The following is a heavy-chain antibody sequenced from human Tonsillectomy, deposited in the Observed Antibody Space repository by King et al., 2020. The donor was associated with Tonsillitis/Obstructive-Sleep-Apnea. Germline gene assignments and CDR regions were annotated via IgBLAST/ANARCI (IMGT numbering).Heavy chain of an antibody. CDR2: IYSDGSSR. Sequence: VQLVESGGGLVQPGGSLRLSCAASGFTFSSHWMHWVRQPPGKGLVWVSRIYSDGSSRNYSDSVKGRFNLSKDNAKNTLYLQMHSLGAEDTAVYYCARASTYDFWDGAGYWGQGTLVTVSS. CDR3: ARASTYDFWDGAGY. V-gene: IGHV3-74*01. J-gene: IGHJ4*02. CDR1: GFTFSSHW. D-gene: IGHD3-3*01.